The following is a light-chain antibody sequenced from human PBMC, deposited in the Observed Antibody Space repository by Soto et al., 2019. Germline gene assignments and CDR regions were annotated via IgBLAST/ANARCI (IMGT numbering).Light chain of an antibody. CDR1: QSISTW. CDR3: QQYSNWPPIN. CDR2: DSS. J-gene: IGKJ5*01. Sequence: DIQITHSPSALSASVGDRVTITCLASQSISTWLAWYQQKPGRAPKLLIYDSSSLESGVPSRFSGSGSGTEYTLTISSLQSEDFAVYYCQQYSNWPPINFGQGTRLEIK. V-gene: IGKV1-5*01.